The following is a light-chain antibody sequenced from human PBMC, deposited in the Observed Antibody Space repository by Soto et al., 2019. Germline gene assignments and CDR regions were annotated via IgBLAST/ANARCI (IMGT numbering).Light chain of an antibody. CDR1: SSDVGGYNH. Sequence: QSVLTQPRSVSGSPGQSVTISCTGTSSDVGGYNHVSWYQQHPGKVPKLMIYDVSKRPSGVPDRFSGSKSGNTASLTISGLQAEDEADYYCCSYAGSYTDVFGTGTKVTVL. CDR2: DVS. CDR3: CSYAGSYTDV. J-gene: IGLJ1*01. V-gene: IGLV2-11*01.